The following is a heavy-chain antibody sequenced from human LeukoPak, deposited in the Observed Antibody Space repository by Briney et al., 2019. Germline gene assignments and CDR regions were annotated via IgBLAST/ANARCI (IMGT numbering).Heavy chain of an antibody. Sequence: SETLSLTCTVSGGSISSSSYYWGWIRQPPGKGLEWIGSSYYSGSTYYNPSLKSRVTISVDTSKNQFSLKLSSVTAADTAVYYCARHWATMIVVSWGQGTLVTVSS. D-gene: IGHD3-22*01. CDR1: GGSISSSSYY. CDR2: SYYSGST. V-gene: IGHV4-39*01. J-gene: IGHJ5*02. CDR3: ARHWATMIVVS.